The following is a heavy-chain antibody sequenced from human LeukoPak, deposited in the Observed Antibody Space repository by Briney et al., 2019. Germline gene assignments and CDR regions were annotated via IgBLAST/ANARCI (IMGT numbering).Heavy chain of an antibody. CDR1: GFTFSSYS. J-gene: IGHJ4*02. CDR3: ARAGQGYGPQALGN. V-gene: IGHV3-21*01. CDR2: ISSSSSYI. Sequence: GGSLRLSCAASGFTFSSYSMNWVRQAPGKGLEWVSSISSSSSYIYYADSVKGRFTISRDNAKNSLYLQMNGLRAEDTAVYYCARAGQGYGPQALGNWGQGTLVTVSS. D-gene: IGHD5-18*01.